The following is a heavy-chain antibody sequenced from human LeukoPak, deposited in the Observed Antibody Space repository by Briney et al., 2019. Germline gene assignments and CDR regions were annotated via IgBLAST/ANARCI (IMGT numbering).Heavy chain of an antibody. CDR3: ARRSRSGSGWLIDY. V-gene: IGHV4-34*01. CDR1: GGSFSDHY. Sequence: PSETLSLTCAVYGGSFSDHYRNWIRQSPGKGLEWIGEINDNGNTNYNPSLKSRVTISVDTSKNQFSLILSSVTAADTAVYYCARRSRSGSGWLIDYWGQGTLVTVSS. CDR2: INDNGNT. J-gene: IGHJ4*02. D-gene: IGHD6-19*01.